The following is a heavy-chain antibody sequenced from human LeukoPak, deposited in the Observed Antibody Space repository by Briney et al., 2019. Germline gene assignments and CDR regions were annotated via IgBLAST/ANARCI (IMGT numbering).Heavy chain of an antibody. V-gene: IGHV4-4*07. Sequence: SETXXLTCTVSGGSISSXYWSXIXQXXGXGLEWIGRIYTSGSTNYNPSLKSRVTMSVDTSKNQFSLKLSSVTAADTAVYYCATGDFERAFDIWGQGTMVTVSS. D-gene: IGHD3-9*01. J-gene: IGHJ3*02. CDR1: GGSISSXY. CDR3: ATGDFERAFDI. CDR2: IYTSGST.